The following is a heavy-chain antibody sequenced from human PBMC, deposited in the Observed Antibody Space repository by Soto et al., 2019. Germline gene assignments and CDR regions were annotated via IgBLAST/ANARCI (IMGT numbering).Heavy chain of an antibody. Sequence: PSETLSLTCTVSGGSISSYYWSCIRQPPGKGLEWIGYIYYSGSTNYNPSLKSRVTISVDTSKNQFSLKLSSVTAADPAVSYCARDRVVVAATEAGFEPRGQGPRVTVSS. J-gene: IGHJ5*02. CDR2: IYYSGST. CDR3: ARDRVVVAATEAGFEP. D-gene: IGHD2-15*01. V-gene: IGHV4-59*01. CDR1: GGSISSYY.